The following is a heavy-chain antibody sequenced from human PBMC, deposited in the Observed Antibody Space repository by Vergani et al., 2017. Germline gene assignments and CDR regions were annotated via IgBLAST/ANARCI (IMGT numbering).Heavy chain of an antibody. Sequence: QVQLQESGPGLVKPSQTLSLTCTVSGGSISSGSYYWTWIRQPAGKGLEWIGRIYTTGSTNYNPSLKSRVTISIDTPKNQFSLKLSSVTAADTAVYYCAGDYYGSGGTGLRRGVNWFDPWGQGTLLTVSS. CDR3: AGDYYGSGGTGLRRGVNWFDP. D-gene: IGHD3-10*01. J-gene: IGHJ5*02. V-gene: IGHV4-61*02. CDR2: IYTTGST. CDR1: GGSISSGSYY.